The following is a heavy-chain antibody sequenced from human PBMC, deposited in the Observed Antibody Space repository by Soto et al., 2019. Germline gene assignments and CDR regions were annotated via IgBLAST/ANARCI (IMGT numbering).Heavy chain of an antibody. J-gene: IGHJ4*02. CDR2: IYPRDSDT. CDR1: GDSFTGFW. V-gene: IGHV5-51*01. CDR3: ARQHPLDSRVWFT. D-gene: IGHD6-19*01. Sequence: GESRKISCKVSGDSFTGFWIGWVRQMPGKGLEWLGSIYPRDSDTRYSPSFQGQVNISADKSLSTAYLQWNSLQASDTAIYYCARQHPLDSRVWFTWGQGTLVNVSS.